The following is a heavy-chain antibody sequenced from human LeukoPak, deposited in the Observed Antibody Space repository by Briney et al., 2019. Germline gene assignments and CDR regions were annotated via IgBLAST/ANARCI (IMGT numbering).Heavy chain of an antibody. Sequence: SETLSLTCAVYGGSFSGYYWSWIRQPPGKGLEWIGEINHSGSTNYNPSLKSRVTISVDTSKNQFSLKLSSVTAADTAIYYCARDRSANSAYWGQGTLVTVSS. CDR2: INHSGST. V-gene: IGHV4-34*01. CDR3: ARDRSANSAY. CDR1: GGSFSGYY. D-gene: IGHD4/OR15-4a*01. J-gene: IGHJ4*02.